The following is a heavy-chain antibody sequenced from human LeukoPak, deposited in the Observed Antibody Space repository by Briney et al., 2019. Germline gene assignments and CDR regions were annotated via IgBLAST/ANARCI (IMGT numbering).Heavy chain of an antibody. Sequence: SETLSLTCTVSGGSISSGSYYWSWIRQPAGKGLEWIGRIYTSGSTNYNPSLKSRVTISVDTSKNQFSLKLSSVTAADTAVYYCARFRDSSGYYSNAFDIWGQGTMVTVSS. D-gene: IGHD3-22*01. CDR2: IYTSGST. CDR1: GGSISSGSYY. CDR3: ARFRDSSGYYSNAFDI. J-gene: IGHJ3*02. V-gene: IGHV4-61*02.